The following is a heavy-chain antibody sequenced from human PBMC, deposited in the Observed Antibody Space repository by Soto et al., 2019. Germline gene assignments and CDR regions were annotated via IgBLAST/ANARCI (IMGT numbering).Heavy chain of an antibody. V-gene: IGHV3-30-3*01. D-gene: IGHD2-2*01. CDR3: ARVRGYQRASPIDY. CDR1: GFTFSSYA. J-gene: IGHJ4*02. Sequence: QVQLVESGGGVVQPGRSLRLTCAASGFTFSSYAMHWVRQAPGKGLEWVAVISYDGSNKYYADSVKGRFTISRDNSTNTLYLQMNSLRAVDTAVYYFARVRGYQRASPIDYCGQGTLVTVSS. CDR2: ISYDGSNK.